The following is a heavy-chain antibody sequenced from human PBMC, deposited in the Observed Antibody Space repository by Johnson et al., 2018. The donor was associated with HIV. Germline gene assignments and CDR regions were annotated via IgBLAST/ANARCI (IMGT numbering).Heavy chain of an antibody. J-gene: IGHJ3*02. CDR1: GFTVSSNY. CDR2: INWNGGST. V-gene: IGHV3-20*04. D-gene: IGHD2-15*01. CDR3: ATPQEGYSAFDI. Sequence: VQLVESGGGLVQPGGSLRLSCVASGFTVSSNYMSWVRQAPGKGLEWVSGINWNGGSTGYADSVKGRFTISRDNAKNSLYLQMNSLRAEDTAVYYCATPQEGYSAFDIWGQGTMVTVSS.